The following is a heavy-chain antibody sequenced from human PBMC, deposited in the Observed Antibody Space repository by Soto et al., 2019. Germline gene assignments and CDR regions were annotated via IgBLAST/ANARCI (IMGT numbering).Heavy chain of an antibody. CDR3: ARQEPDYYYYYGMDV. J-gene: IGHJ6*02. Sequence: PGESLKISCKGSGYSFTTYWISWVRQMPGKGLEWMGSIDPSDSYTKYSPSFQGHVTISADRSISTAYLQWSSLKASDTAMYYCARQEPDYYYYYGMDVWGQGTTVTVSS. D-gene: IGHD1-1*01. CDR2: IDPSDSYT. CDR1: GYSFTTYW. V-gene: IGHV5-10-1*01.